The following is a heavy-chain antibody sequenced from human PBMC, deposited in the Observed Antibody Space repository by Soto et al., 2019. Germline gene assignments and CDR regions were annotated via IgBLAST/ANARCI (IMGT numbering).Heavy chain of an antibody. V-gene: IGHV4-34*01. D-gene: IGHD3-10*01. CDR1: GGSFSGYY. Sequence: QVQLQQWGAGLLKPSETLSLTCAVYGGSFSGYYWSWIRQPPGKGLEWIGEINHSGSTNYNPSLKSRVTISVDTSKNQFSLKLSSVTAADTAVYYCARLMVSRRGVTYPFDYWGQGTLVTVSS. J-gene: IGHJ4*02. CDR3: ARLMVSRRGVTYPFDY. CDR2: INHSGST.